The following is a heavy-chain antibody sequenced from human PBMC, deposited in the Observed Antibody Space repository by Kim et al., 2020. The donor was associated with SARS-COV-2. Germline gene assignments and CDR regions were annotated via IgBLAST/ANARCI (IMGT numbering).Heavy chain of an antibody. D-gene: IGHD3-22*01. CDR2: IYYSGST. CDR1: GGSISSSSYY. V-gene: IGHV4-39*01. J-gene: IGHJ4*02. Sequence: SETLSLTCTVSGGSISSSSYYWGWIRQPPGKGLEWIGSIYYSGSTYYNPSLKSRVTISVDTSKNQFSLKLSSVTAADTAVYYCARSFETYYYDSSGYYWLDYWGQGTLVTVSS. CDR3: ARSFETYYYDSSGYYWLDY.